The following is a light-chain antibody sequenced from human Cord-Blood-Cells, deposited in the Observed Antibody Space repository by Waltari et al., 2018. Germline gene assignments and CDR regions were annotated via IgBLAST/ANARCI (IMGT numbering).Light chain of an antibody. Sequence: DIVMTQSPLSLPVTPGEPASISCRSSQSLLHSNGYNYLDWYLQKAGQSPQLLFYLGSNLASGVPDRFSGSGSGTDFTLKISRVEAEDVGVYYCMRALQTPWTFGQGTKVEIK. V-gene: IGKV2-28*01. J-gene: IGKJ1*01. CDR3: MRALQTPWT. CDR1: QSLLHSNGYNY. CDR2: LGS.